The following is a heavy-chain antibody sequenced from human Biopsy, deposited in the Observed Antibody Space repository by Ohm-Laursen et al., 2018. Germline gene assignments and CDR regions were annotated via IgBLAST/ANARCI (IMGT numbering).Heavy chain of an antibody. CDR3: ARGKSIGDDYWSNTKKRHFDY. D-gene: IGHD3-3*01. V-gene: IGHV4-30-4*08. CDR2: MHHRGPT. J-gene: IGHJ4*02. Sequence: SQTLSLTCTVSGDSISSDYYWTWIRQVPGEGLEWIAYMHHRGPTYTNYKPSLKSRVTISVDMSKNQFSLKLTSVTAADTAVYYCARGKSIGDDYWSNTKKRHFDYWGQGTLVTVSS. CDR1: GDSISSDYY.